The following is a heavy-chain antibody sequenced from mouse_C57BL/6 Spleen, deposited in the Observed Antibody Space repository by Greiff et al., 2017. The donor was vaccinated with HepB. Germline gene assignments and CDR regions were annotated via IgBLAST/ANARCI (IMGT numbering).Heavy chain of an antibody. Sequence: QVQLKESGAELVKPGASVKISCKASGYAFSSYWMNWVKQRPGKGLEWIGQIYPGDGDTNYNGKFKGKATLTADKSSSTAYMQLSSLTSEDSAVYFCANGGLYGAWFAYWGQGTLVTVSA. CDR2: IYPGDGDT. CDR1: GYAFSSYW. D-gene: IGHD2-12*01. V-gene: IGHV1-80*01. CDR3: ANGGLYGAWFAY. J-gene: IGHJ3*01.